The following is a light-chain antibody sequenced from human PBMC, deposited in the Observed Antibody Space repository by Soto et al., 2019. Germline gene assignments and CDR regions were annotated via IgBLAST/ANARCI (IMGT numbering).Light chain of an antibody. V-gene: IGKV1-9*01. CDR1: QGIRNF. CDR3: HQLHTYPQVT. CDR2: AAS. Sequence: DIQLTQSPSFVSASVGDRVTITCRASQGIRNFLAWYHHKPGKAPKLLIYAASTLQSGVPSRFSGSGSGTEFTLTIHDLQPDDFATYYCHQLHTYPQVTFGGGTKVEIK. J-gene: IGKJ4*02.